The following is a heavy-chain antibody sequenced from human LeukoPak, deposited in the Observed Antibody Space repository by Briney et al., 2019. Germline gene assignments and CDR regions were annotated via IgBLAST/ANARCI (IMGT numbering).Heavy chain of an antibody. CDR2: ISSSSSYI. V-gene: IGHV3-21*01. Sequence: WGAPRISCCASGFTFSSYNKKLVRPAPGEGVEWVSSISSSSSYIYYADSVKGRFTISRDNAKNSLYLQMNSLRAEDTAVYYCARGAVDALDYWGQGTLVTVSS. J-gene: IGHJ4*02. CDR1: GFTFSSYN. CDR3: ARGAVDALDY. D-gene: IGHD6-19*01.